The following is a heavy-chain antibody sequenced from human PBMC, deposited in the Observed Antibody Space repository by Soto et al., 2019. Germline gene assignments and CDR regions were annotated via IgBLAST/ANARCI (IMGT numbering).Heavy chain of an antibody. D-gene: IGHD3-9*01. CDR2: IYYSGST. J-gene: IGHJ5*02. V-gene: IGHV4-59*01. CDR1: GGSISSYY. Sequence: SETLSLTCTVSGGSISSYYWSWIRQPPGKGLEWIGYIYYSGSTNYNPSLKSRVTISVDTSKNQFSLKLSSVTAADTAVHYCARLTGYRNWFDPWGQGTLVTVSS. CDR3: ARLTGYRNWFDP.